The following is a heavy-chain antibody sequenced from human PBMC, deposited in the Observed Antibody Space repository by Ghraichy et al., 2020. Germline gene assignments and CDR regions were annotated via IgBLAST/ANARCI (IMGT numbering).Heavy chain of an antibody. CDR3: ARHPSRWAVLGY. Sequence: SETLSLTCTVSGDSFSSYYWSWVRQPPGKGLEWIGYVYSSGTTNYNPSLKSRLTISIDTSNNQFSLKLSSVTAADTAVYYCARHPSRWAVLGYWGQGTLVTVSS. CDR1: GDSFSSYY. CDR2: VYSSGTT. J-gene: IGHJ4*01. V-gene: IGHV4-59*08. D-gene: IGHD4-23*01.